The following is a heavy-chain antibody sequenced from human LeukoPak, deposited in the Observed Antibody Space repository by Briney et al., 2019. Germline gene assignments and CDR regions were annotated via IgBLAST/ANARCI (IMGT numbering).Heavy chain of an antibody. V-gene: IGHV4-30-4*08. CDR3: ARGDVLLDAFDI. D-gene: IGHD3-10*01. CDR2: IYYSGST. Sequence: PSETLSLTCTVSGGPIGTYFWSWIRQPPGKGLEWIGYIYYSGSTYYNPSLKSRVTISVDTSKNQFSLKLSSVTAADTAVYYCARGDVLLDAFDIWGQGTMVTVSS. CDR1: GGPIGTYF. J-gene: IGHJ3*02.